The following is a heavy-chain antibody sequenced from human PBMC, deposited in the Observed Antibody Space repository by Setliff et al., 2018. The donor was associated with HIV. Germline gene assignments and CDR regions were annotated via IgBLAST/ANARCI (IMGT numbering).Heavy chain of an antibody. CDR2: IVVGSGNT. CDR3: ARVRTDEVRGVYDAFDI. V-gene: IGHV1-58*02. CDR1: GFTFSSSV. J-gene: IGHJ3*02. D-gene: IGHD3-10*01. Sequence: SVKVSCKASGFTFSSSVMQWVRQARGQRPEWIGWIVVGSGNTNYAQKFQGRVTITADEATSTVYMELSSLRSEDTAVFYCARVRTDEVRGVYDAFDIWGQGTMVT.